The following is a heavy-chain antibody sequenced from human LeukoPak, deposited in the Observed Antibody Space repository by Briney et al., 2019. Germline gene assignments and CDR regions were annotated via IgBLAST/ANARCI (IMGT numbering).Heavy chain of an antibody. V-gene: IGHV3-23*01. CDR1: GFTFSSYA. CDR2: ISGSGGST. D-gene: IGHD5-12*01. CDR3: AKEGYSYPLNYFDS. J-gene: IGHJ4*02. Sequence: GGSLRLSCAASGFTFSSYAMSWVRQAPGKGLEWVSAISGSGGSTYYADSVKGRFTISRDNSKNTVSLQMNSVRAEDTAVYYCAKEGYSYPLNYFDSWGQGNLVTVSS.